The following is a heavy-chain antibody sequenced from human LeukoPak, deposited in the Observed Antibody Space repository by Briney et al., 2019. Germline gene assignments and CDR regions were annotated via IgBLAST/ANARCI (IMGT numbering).Heavy chain of an antibody. CDR2: ISSSSSYI. Sequence: PGGSLRLSCAASGFTFSSYSMNWVRQAPGKGLEWVSSISSSSSYIYYADSVKGRFTISRDNAKNSLYLQMNSLGAEDTAVYYCARDSNAKNWNYEDYFDYWGQGTLVTVSS. D-gene: IGHD1-7*01. CDR3: ARDSNAKNWNYEDYFDY. V-gene: IGHV3-21*01. J-gene: IGHJ4*02. CDR1: GFTFSSYS.